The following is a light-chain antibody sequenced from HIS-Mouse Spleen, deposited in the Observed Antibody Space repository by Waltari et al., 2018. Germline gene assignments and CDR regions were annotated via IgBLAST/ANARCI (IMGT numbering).Light chain of an antibody. CDR3: QVWDSSSDHVV. V-gene: IGLV3-21*03. J-gene: IGLJ2*01. CDR2: DDS. Sequence: SYVLTQPPSVSVAPGKTARITCGGNNIGSKSVHWYQQKPGQAPVLVGYDDSHRPSGIPERFSGSNSGNTATLTISRVEAGDEADYYCQVWDSSSDHVVFGGGTKLTVL. CDR1: NIGSKS.